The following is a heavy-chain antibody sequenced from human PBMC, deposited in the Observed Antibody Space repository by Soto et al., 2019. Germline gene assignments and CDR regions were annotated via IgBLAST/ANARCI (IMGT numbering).Heavy chain of an antibody. Sequence: GGSLRLSCAASGFTFSSYSMNWVRQAPGKGLEWVSYISSSSSTIYYADSVKGRFTISRDNAKNSLYLQMNSLRDEDTAVYYCARVWNDVNYYYYGMDVWGQGTTVTVSS. D-gene: IGHD1-1*01. CDR1: GFTFSSYS. J-gene: IGHJ6*02. CDR3: ARVWNDVNYYYYGMDV. V-gene: IGHV3-48*02. CDR2: ISSSSSTI.